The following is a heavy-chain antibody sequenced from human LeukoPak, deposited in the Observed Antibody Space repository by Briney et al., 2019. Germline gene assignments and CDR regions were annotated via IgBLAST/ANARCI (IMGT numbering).Heavy chain of an antibody. CDR2: IYWNDDK. D-gene: IGHD4-17*01. Sequence: SGPTLVNPTQTLTLTCTFSGFSLSTSGVGVGWIRQPPGKALEWLALIYWNDDKRYSPSLKSRLTITKDTSKNQVVLTMTNMDPVDTAIYYCARDLNGDDAFDIWGQGTMVTVSS. CDR1: GFSLSTSGVG. J-gene: IGHJ3*02. CDR3: ARDLNGDDAFDI. V-gene: IGHV2-5*01.